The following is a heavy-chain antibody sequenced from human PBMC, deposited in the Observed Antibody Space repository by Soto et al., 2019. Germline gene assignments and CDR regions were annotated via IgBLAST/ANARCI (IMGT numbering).Heavy chain of an antibody. Sequence: ASVKVSCKASGGTFSSYAISWVRQAPGQGLEWMGGIIPIFGTANYAQKFQGRVTITADESTSTAYMELSSLRSEDTAVYYCSLTSAKDYGDYFEYYYYYGMDVWGQGTTVTVSS. V-gene: IGHV1-69*13. CDR1: GGTFSSYA. J-gene: IGHJ6*02. D-gene: IGHD4-17*01. CDR3: SLTSAKDYGDYFEYYYYYGMDV. CDR2: IIPIFGTA.